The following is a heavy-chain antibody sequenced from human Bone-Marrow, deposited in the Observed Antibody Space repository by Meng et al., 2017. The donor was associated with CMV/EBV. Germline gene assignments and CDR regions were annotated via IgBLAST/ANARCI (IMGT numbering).Heavy chain of an antibody. CDR3: AKVLRARTPNFYYGMDV. V-gene: IGHV3-23*01. CDR2: ISGSGSRT. CDR1: GFTFSSYA. D-gene: IGHD5/OR15-5a*01. Sequence: GESLKISCEASGFTFSSYAMNWVRQAPGKGLEWVSTISGSGSRTYNADSVKGRLTISRDNSKNTLYLEMNSLRAEDTAVYYCAKVLRARTPNFYYGMDVWGQGTTVTVSS. J-gene: IGHJ6*02.